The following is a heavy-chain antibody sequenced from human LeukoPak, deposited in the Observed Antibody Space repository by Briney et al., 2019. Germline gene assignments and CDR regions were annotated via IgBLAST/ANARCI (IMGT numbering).Heavy chain of an antibody. Sequence: PSETLSLTCAVYGGSFSGYYWSWIRQPPGEGLEWIGEINHSGSTNYNPSLKSRVTISVDTSKNQFSLKLSSVTAADTAVYYCARGFGKGSGRNWFDPWGQGTLVTVSS. CDR1: GGSFSGYY. V-gene: IGHV4-34*01. J-gene: IGHJ5*02. CDR3: ARGFGKGSGRNWFDP. D-gene: IGHD3-10*01. CDR2: INHSGST.